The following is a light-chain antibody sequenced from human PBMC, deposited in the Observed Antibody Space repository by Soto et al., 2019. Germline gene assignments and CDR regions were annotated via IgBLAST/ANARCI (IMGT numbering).Light chain of an antibody. J-gene: IGKJ1*01. V-gene: IGKV1-5*03. Sequence: DIQMTQSPSTLSASVGDRVTITCRASQSISSWLAWYQQKPGKAPKLLIYKASSLESGAPSRFSGSGSGTEFTLTISSLQPDDFATYYCQHYNSYSPRTFGQGTKVEIK. CDR3: QHYNSYSPRT. CDR1: QSISSW. CDR2: KAS.